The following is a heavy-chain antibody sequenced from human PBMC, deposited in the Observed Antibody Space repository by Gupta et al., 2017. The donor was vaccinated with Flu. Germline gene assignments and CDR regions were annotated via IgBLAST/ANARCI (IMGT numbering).Heavy chain of an antibody. CDR3: ARERGGVGNSFDY. V-gene: IGHV1-69*01. J-gene: IGHJ4*02. CDR2: IIPIFGPT. CDR1: FSSYS. Sequence: FSSYSINWVRQAPGRGLEWMGGIIPIFGPTTYAQECQGRLTITADESTRTVSMDLSSLRSDDTAVYFCARERGGVGNSFDYWGQGTVVTVSP. D-gene: IGHD1-1*01.